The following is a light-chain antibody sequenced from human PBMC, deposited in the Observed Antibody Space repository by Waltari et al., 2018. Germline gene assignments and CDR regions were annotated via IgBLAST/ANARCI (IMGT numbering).Light chain of an antibody. J-gene: IGKJ3*01. Sequence: EIVLTQSPGTLSLCPGERATLSCRASQSVSSNYLAGYQHKPGQAPRLLIYDASSRATGIPDTFSGSGSGTDFTLTISRLEPEDFAVYYCQQYGTSPPTFGPGTKVDIE. CDR2: DAS. CDR1: QSVSSNY. CDR3: QQYGTSPPT. V-gene: IGKV3-20*01.